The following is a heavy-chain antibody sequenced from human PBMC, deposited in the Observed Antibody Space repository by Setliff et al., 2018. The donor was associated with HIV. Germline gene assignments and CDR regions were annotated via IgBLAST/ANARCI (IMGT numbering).Heavy chain of an antibody. D-gene: IGHD6-13*01. CDR2: IYYTGDT. CDR1: DDSLSRSDFY. CDR3: ARHVARSSRIDY. Sequence: PSETLSLTCTVTDDSLSRSDFYWAWIRQPPEKGLEWVASIYYTGDTHYNPSLKSRVTISRDMSKNQFSLKLGAVTAADTAVYYCARHVARSSRIDYWGQGTLVTVSS. V-gene: IGHV4-39*01. J-gene: IGHJ4*02.